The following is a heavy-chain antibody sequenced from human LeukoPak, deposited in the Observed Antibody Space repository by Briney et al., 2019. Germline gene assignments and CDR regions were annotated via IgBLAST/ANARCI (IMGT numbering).Heavy chain of an antibody. J-gene: IGHJ4*02. D-gene: IGHD6-19*01. Sequence: SETLSLTCTVSGGSISSYYWSCIRQPAGKGLEWIGRIYTSGSTNYNPSLKSRVTMSVDTSKNQFSLKLSSVTAADTAVYYCAREGSAVAGQGVDYWGQGTLVTVSS. V-gene: IGHV4-4*07. CDR3: AREGSAVAGQGVDY. CDR2: IYTSGST. CDR1: GGSISSYY.